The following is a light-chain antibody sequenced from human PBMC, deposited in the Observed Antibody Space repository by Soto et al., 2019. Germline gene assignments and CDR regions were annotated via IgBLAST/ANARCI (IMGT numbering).Light chain of an antibody. Sequence: QSVLTQPPSVSAAPGQKVTISCSGSSSHIGNNYVYWYQQLPGTAPKLLIYDTDKRPSGIPARFSGAKSGTSATLGITGLQTGDEADYYCGTWDSSLSAWVFGGGTKLTVL. V-gene: IGLV1-51*01. CDR2: DTD. J-gene: IGLJ2*01. CDR1: SSHIGNNY. CDR3: GTWDSSLSAWV.